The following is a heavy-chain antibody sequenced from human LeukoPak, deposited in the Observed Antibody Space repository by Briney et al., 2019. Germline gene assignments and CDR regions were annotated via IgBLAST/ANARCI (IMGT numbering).Heavy chain of an antibody. D-gene: IGHD2-2*03. Sequence: PGGSLRLSCAASGFTFSTYAMNWVRQAPGKGLEWVGRIKSKTDGGTTDYAAPVKGRFTISRDDSKNTLYLQMNSLKTEDTAVHYCTTVGYCSSTSCFLIRNYGAFDIWGQGTMVTVSS. CDR1: GFTFSTYA. V-gene: IGHV3-15*01. J-gene: IGHJ3*02. CDR3: TTVGYCSSTSCFLIRNYGAFDI. CDR2: IKSKTDGGTT.